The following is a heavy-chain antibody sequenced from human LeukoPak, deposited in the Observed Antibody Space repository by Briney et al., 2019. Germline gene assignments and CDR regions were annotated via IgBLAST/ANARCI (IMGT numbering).Heavy chain of an antibody. CDR3: ARGDYSSGRPV. V-gene: IGHV4-59*08. D-gene: IGHD6-19*01. CDR1: GGSISTYY. CDR2: IYYSGTT. J-gene: IGHJ4*02. Sequence: SETLSLTCTVSGGSISTYYWSWIRQPPGTGLEWIGFIYYSGTTNSNPSLKSRVTISVDTSKNQFSLKLSSMTAADTAVYYCARGDYSSGRPVWGQGTLVTVSS.